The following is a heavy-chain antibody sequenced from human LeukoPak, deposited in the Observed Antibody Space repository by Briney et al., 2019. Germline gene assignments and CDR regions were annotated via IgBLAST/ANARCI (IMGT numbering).Heavy chain of an antibody. J-gene: IGHJ5*02. CDR3: ARDAGPTDYGGNRNWFDP. Sequence: PSETLSLTCTVSGGSISSSSYYWGWIRQPPGKGLEWIGSIYYSGSTYYNPSLKSRVTISVDTSKNQFSLKLSSVTAADTAVYYCARDAGPTDYGGNRNWFDPWGQGTLVTVSS. V-gene: IGHV4-39*07. CDR1: GGSISSSSYY. D-gene: IGHD4-23*01. CDR2: IYYSGST.